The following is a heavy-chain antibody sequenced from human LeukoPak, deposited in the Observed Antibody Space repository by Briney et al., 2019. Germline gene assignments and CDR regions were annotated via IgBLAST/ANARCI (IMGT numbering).Heavy chain of an antibody. D-gene: IGHD2-15*01. CDR3: ARDPGFVVVAATPIRLGYYYGMDV. CDR1: GYTFTSYG. CDR2: ISAYNGNT. V-gene: IGHV1-18*01. Sequence: ASVKVSCKASGYTFTSYGISWVRQAPGQGLEGMGWISAYNGNTKYAQKLQGRVTMTTDTSTSTAYMELRSLRSDDTAVYYCARDPGFVVVAATPIRLGYYYGMDVWGQGTTVTVSS. J-gene: IGHJ6*02.